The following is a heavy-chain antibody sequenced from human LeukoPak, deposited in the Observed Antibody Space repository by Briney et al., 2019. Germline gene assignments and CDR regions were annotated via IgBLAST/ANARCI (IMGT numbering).Heavy chain of an antibody. CDR1: GFAFSSYW. D-gene: IGHD1-1*01. Sequence: PGGSLRLPCAASGFAFSSYWMSWVRQAPGKGLEWVANIKQDGSEKYYVDSVKGRFTISRDNAKNSLYLQMNSLRAEDTAVYYCAREEYSWPQYYYYGMDVWGQGTTVTVSS. CDR3: AREEYSWPQYYYYGMDV. J-gene: IGHJ6*02. V-gene: IGHV3-7*01. CDR2: IKQDGSEK.